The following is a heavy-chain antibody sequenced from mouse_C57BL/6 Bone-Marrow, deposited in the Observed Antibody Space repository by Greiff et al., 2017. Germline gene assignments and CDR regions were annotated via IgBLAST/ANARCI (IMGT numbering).Heavy chain of an antibody. J-gene: IGHJ2*01. CDR2: IDPENGDT. V-gene: IGHV14-4*01. CDR3: TTLITTVVAPYYFDY. D-gene: IGHD1-1*01. Sequence: VHVKQSGAELVRPGASVKLSCTASGFNIKDDYMHWVKQRPEQGLEWIGWIDPENGDTEYASKFQGKATITADTSSNTAYLQLSSLTSEDTAVYYCTTLITTVVAPYYFDYWGQGTTLTVSS. CDR1: GFNIKDDY.